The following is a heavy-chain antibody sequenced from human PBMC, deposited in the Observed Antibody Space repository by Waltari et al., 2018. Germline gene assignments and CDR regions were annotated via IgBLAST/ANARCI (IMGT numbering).Heavy chain of an antibody. D-gene: IGHD2-21*01. J-gene: IGHJ4*02. CDR2: ISASNGNT. CDR1: GYTFTIYD. Sequence: VQLVQSGAEVKKPGASVKVSCKASGYTFTIYDVSWVRQAPGQGREWMGWISASNGNTNYAQKHQVRCTMTTDTATSTAYMELRSLRSDDTALYYCARKALRYKCGYLDYWGQGTRVTVSS. V-gene: IGHV1-18*01. CDR3: ARKALRYKCGYLDY.